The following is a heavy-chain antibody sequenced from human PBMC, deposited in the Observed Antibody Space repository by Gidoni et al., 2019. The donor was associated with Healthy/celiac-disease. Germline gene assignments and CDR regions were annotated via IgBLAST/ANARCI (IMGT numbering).Heavy chain of an antibody. J-gene: IGHJ4*02. V-gene: IGHV3-21*01. CDR1: GFTFSSYS. D-gene: IGHD1-1*01. Sequence: EVHLVESGGGLVKPGGSLRLSWAASGFTFSSYSMNWVRQAPGKGLEWVSSISSSSSYIYYADSAKGRFTISRDNAKNSLYLQMNSLRAEDTAVYYCARDFLAGNDGDYWGQGTLVTVSS. CDR3: ARDFLAGNDGDY. CDR2: ISSSSSYI.